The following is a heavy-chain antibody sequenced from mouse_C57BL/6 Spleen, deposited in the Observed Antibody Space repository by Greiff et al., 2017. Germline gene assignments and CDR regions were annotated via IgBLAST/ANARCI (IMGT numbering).Heavy chain of an antibody. Sequence: EVQLVEPGGGLVQPGGSLSLSCAASGFTFTDYYMSWVRQPPGKALEWLGFIRNKANGYTTEYSASVKGRFTISRANSQSSLYLQMNALRAEDGATYYCARSASLLRYAMDYWGQGTSVTVSS. J-gene: IGHJ4*01. CDR1: GFTFTDYY. D-gene: IGHD1-1*01. V-gene: IGHV7-3*01. CDR3: ARSASLLRYAMDY. CDR2: IRNKANGYTT.